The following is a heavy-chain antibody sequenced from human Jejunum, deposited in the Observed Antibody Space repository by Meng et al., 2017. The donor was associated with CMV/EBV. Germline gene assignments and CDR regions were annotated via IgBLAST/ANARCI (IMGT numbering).Heavy chain of an antibody. CDR2: VYMSGST. V-gene: IGHV4-4*07. CDR3: ARDRMAAPGTFEY. D-gene: IGHD6-13*01. J-gene: IGHJ4*02. Sequence: QVHLQGSGPGLVKPSETLSLTGTVSGGSISGYYWNWIRQPAGKGLEWIGRVYMSGSTNYNPSLRSRVAMSVDTSKTQFSLRLTSVTAADTAVYYCARDRMAAPGTFEYWGQGTLVTVSS. CDR1: GGSISGYY.